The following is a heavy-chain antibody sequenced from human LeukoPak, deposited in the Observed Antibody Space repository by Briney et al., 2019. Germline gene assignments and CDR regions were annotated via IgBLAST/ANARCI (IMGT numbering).Heavy chain of an antibody. V-gene: IGHV3-23*01. CDR1: GFTFSSYA. D-gene: IGHD2-8*02. J-gene: IGHJ6*03. CDR3: AKNRGHCVDGVCHNYYYMDV. Sequence: GGSLRLSCAASGFTFSSYAMTWVRQAPGKGLDWVSTVSGSAGRTDYADSVKGRFTISRDNLKNTLYLQMNGLRAEDTAVYYCAKNRGHCVDGVCHNYYYMDVWGKGTTVTVPS. CDR2: VSGSAGRT.